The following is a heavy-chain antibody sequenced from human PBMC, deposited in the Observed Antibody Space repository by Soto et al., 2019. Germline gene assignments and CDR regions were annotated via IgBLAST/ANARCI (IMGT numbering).Heavy chain of an antibody. D-gene: IGHD1-26*01. V-gene: IGHV1-18*04. CDR3: AREGIVGATTSYYYYGMDV. Sequence: ASVKVSCKASGYTFTSYGISWVRQAPGQGLEWMGWTSAYNGNTNYAQKLQGRVTMTTDTSTSTAYMELRSLRSDDTAVYYCAREGIVGATTSYYYYGMDVWGQGTTVTVS. CDR2: TSAYNGNT. CDR1: GYTFTSYG. J-gene: IGHJ6*02.